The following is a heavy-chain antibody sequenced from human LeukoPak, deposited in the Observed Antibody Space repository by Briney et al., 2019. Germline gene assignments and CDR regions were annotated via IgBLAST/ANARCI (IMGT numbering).Heavy chain of an antibody. Sequence: GGSLRLSCAASGFTFRSYAMSWVRQAPGRGLESVSGISGSGGSTYYADSVKGRFTISRDNSKNTLYLQMNSLRAEDTAVYYCAKLNYYDSSGYCDYWGLGALVTVSS. CDR2: ISGSGGST. V-gene: IGHV3-23*01. CDR1: GFTFRSYA. J-gene: IGHJ4*02. CDR3: AKLNYYDSSGYCDY. D-gene: IGHD3-22*01.